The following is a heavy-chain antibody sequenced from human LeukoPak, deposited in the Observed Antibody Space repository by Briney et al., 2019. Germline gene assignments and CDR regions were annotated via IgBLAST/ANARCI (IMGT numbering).Heavy chain of an antibody. J-gene: IGHJ4*02. CDR2: LYTSGRT. D-gene: IGHD2-21*02. CDR3: ARGPLWGYCGGDCYKLDD. Sequence: SETLSLTCTVSGGSISSYYWSWIRQSAGKGLEWIGRLYTSGRTNYNPSLKSRVSMSVDTSKNQFSLKPISLTAADTAVYYCARGPLWGYCGGDCYKLDDWGQGTLVTVSS. CDR1: GGSISSYY. V-gene: IGHV4-4*07.